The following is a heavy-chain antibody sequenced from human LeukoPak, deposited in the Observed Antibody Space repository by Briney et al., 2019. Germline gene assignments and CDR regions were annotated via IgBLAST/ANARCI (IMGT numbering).Heavy chain of an antibody. J-gene: IGHJ5*02. CDR1: GYTFTSYD. CDR2: MNPNSGNT. D-gene: IGHD2-2*01. Sequence: ASVKVSCKASGYTFTSYDINWVRQATGQGLEWMGWMNPNSGNTGYAQKFQGRVTMTRNTSISTAYMELSSLRAEDTAVYYCAKDIVVVPAAQGRDWFDPWGQGTLVTVSS. V-gene: IGHV1-8*01. CDR3: AKDIVVVPAAQGRDWFDP.